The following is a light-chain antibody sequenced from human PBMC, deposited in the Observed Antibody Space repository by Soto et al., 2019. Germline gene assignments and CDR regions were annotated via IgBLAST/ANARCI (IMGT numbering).Light chain of an antibody. Sequence: QSVLPQPPSASGTPGQRVTISCSTSSSRSGSNYVYWYQQLPGTAPKLLIYRNDQRPSGVPDRFPGSKSGTSASLAISGLRSEDEADYYCAKWDDSLRVYVFGTGTKAPS. CDR3: AKWDDSLRVYV. CDR2: RND. CDR1: SSRSGSNY. J-gene: IGLJ1*01. V-gene: IGLV1-47*01.